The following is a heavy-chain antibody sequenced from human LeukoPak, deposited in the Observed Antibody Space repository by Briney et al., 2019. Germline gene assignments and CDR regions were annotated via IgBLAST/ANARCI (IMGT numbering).Heavy chain of an antibody. D-gene: IGHD3-16*02. J-gene: IGHJ4*02. CDR1: GYTFTSYG. CDR2: ISAYNGNT. V-gene: IGHV1-18*01. CDR3: ARDRGGGVIATMYYFDY. Sequence: ASVKVSCKASGYTFTSYGISWVRQAPGQGLEWMGWISAYNGNTNYAQKLQGRVTMTTDTSTSTAYMELGSLRSDDTAVYYCARDRGGGVIATMYYFDYWGQGTLVTVSS.